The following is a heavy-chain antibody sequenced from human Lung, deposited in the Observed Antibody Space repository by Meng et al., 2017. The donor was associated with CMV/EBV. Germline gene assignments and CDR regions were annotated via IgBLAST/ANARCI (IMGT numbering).Heavy chain of an antibody. CDR2: IIPIFGTT. CDR1: GGTFSSYA. J-gene: IGHJ6*02. D-gene: IGHD1-26*01. CDR3: ARTLGSTRFYIYNALDV. V-gene: IGHV1-69*05. Sequence: SVKVSXKASGGTFSSYAISWVRQAPGQGLEWMGGIIPIFGTTNYAQNFQGRLTITTDESTSTAYMELGSLRSVDTAVYYCARTLGSTRFYIYNALDVWDQGXTVTVSS.